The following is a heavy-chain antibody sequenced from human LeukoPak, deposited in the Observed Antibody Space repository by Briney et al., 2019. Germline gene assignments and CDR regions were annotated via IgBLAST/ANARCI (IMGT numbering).Heavy chain of an antibody. CDR1: GYTFTGYY. CDR3: ARDQDYRNYVAEY. J-gene: IGHJ4*02. V-gene: IGHV1-2*02. CDR2: VDPNTGDT. Sequence: ASVKVSCKASGYTFTGYYMHWVRQAPGQGLEWMGCVDPNTGDTNYAQKFQGRVTMTRDKSIGTAYLELSRLRSDDTAVYYCARDQDYRNYVAEYWGQGTLVTVSS. D-gene: IGHD4-11*01.